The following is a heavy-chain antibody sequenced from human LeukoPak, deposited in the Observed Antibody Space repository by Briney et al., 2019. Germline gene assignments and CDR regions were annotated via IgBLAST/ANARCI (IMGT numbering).Heavy chain of an antibody. J-gene: IGHJ4*02. CDR1: GYTLTELS. CDR2: FDPEDGET. Sequence: GASVKVSCKVSGYTLTELSMHWVRQAPGKGLEWMGGFDPEDGETIYAQKFQGRVTMTEDTSTDTAYMELSSLRSEDTAVYYCATLITIFGVATDYFDYWGQDPLVTVSS. D-gene: IGHD3-3*01. V-gene: IGHV1-24*01. CDR3: ATLITIFGVATDYFDY.